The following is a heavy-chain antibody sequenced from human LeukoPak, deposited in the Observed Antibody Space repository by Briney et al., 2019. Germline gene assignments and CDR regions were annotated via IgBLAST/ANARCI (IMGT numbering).Heavy chain of an antibody. J-gene: IGHJ4*02. Sequence: GGSLRLSCAASGFTVSSNYMSWVRQAPGKGLEWVSVIYSGGSTYYADSVKGRFTISRDNSKNTLYLQMNSLRAEDTAVYYCARDALPRYSRGWYKDYWGQGTLVTVSS. CDR2: IYSGGST. CDR1: GFTVSSNY. CDR3: ARDALPRYSRGWYKDY. V-gene: IGHV3-53*01. D-gene: IGHD6-19*01.